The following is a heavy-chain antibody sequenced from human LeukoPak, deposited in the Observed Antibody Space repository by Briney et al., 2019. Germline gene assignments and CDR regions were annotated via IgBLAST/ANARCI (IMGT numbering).Heavy chain of an antibody. Sequence: GGSLRLSCAASGFTVSSNEMSWVRQAPGKGLEWVSSISGGSTYYADSRKGRFTISRDNAKNSLYLQMNSLRAEDTAVYYCARDSSSWYRPGGYFDYWGQGTLVTVSS. CDR2: ISGGST. CDR1: GFTVSSNE. V-gene: IGHV3-38-3*01. J-gene: IGHJ4*02. CDR3: ARDSSSWYRPGGYFDY. D-gene: IGHD6-13*01.